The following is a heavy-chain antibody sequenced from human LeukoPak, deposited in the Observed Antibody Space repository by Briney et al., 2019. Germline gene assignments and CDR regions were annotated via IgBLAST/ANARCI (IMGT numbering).Heavy chain of an antibody. Sequence: GGSLRLSCAASGFTFSSYEMNWVRQAPGKGLEWVSYISSSGSTIYYADSVKGRFTISRDNAKNSLYLQMNSLRAEDTAVYYCAKDWVMATIFDAFDIWGQGTMVTVSS. V-gene: IGHV3-48*03. J-gene: IGHJ3*02. D-gene: IGHD5-24*01. CDR1: GFTFSSYE. CDR3: AKDWVMATIFDAFDI. CDR2: ISSSGSTI.